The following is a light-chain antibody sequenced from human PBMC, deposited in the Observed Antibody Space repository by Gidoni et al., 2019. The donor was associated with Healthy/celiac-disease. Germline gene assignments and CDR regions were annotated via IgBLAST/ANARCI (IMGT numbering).Light chain of an antibody. J-gene: IGKJ4*01. CDR2: AAS. Sequence: DIHMTQSPSSLSASVGDRVTITCRASQSISNYLAWYQQKPGKVPKLLIYAASTLQSGVPSRFSGSGSGTDFTLTISSLQPEDVATYYCQKYNSAPLTFGGGTKVEIK. V-gene: IGKV1-27*01. CDR1: QSISNY. CDR3: QKYNSAPLT.